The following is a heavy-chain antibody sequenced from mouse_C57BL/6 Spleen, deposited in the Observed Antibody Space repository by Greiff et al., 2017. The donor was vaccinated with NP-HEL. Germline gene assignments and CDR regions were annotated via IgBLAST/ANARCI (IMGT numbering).Heavy chain of an antibody. CDR1: GYTFTSYW. V-gene: IGHV1-50*01. CDR3: ARREGYGSSCSAWFAY. D-gene: IGHD1-1*01. J-gene: IGHJ3*01. CDR2: IDPSDSYT. Sequence: QVQLQQPGAELVKPGASVKLSCKASGYTFTSYWMQWVKQRPGQGLEWIGEIDPSDSYTNYNQKFKGKATLTVDTSSSTAYMQLSSLTSEDSAVYYCARREGYGSSCSAWFAYWGQGTLVTVSA.